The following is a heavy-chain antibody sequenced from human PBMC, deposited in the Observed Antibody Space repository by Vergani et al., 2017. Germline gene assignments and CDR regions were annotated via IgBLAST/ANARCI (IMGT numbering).Heavy chain of an antibody. D-gene: IGHD3-3*01. CDR1: GFTFSSYG. Sequence: QVQLVESGGGVVQPGGSLRLSCAASGFTFSSYGMHWVRQAPGKGLEWIGYIYYSGSTNYNPSLKSRVTISVDTSKNQFALKLSSVTAADTAVYYCASTRYDFWSGQYYYGMDVWGQGTTVTVSS. V-gene: IGHV4-59*01. CDR3: ASTRYDFWSGQYYYGMDV. J-gene: IGHJ6*02. CDR2: IYYSGST.